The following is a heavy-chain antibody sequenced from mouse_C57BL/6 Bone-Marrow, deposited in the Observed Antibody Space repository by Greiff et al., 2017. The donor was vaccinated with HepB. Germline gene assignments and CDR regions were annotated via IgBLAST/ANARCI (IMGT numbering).Heavy chain of an antibody. V-gene: IGHV1-19*01. J-gene: IGHJ3*01. Sequence: EVQLQQSGPVLVKPGASVKMSCKASGYTFTDYYMNWVKQSHGKSLEWIGVINPYNGGTSYNQKFKGKATLTVDKSSSTAYMELNSLTSEDSAVYYCARQLRLRSFAYWGQGTLVTVSA. CDR2: INPYNGGT. D-gene: IGHD3-2*02. CDR3: ARQLRLRSFAY. CDR1: GYTFTDYY.